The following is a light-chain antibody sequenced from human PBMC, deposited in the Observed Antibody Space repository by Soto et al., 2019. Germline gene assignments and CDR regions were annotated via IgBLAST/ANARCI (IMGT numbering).Light chain of an antibody. CDR2: GAS. CDR3: QQYGTSPYT. V-gene: IGKV3-20*01. CDR1: QSVSSGY. J-gene: IGKJ2*01. Sequence: EIVLTQSPGTLSLSPGERATLSCRASQSVSSGYLAWYQQKPGQAPRLIISGASSRATGIPDRFSGSGSETDFTLTISRLEPEVFAVYYCQQYGTSPYTFGQGTKLEIK.